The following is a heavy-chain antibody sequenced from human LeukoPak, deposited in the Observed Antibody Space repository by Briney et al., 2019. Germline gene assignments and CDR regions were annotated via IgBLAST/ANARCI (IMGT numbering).Heavy chain of an antibody. J-gene: IGHJ4*02. D-gene: IGHD3-22*01. V-gene: IGHV3-7*01. CDR3: ARNEDYSDSTGYYSTFYLDS. CDR2: INEDGSEK. Sequence: GGSLRLSCAAFGFTFSNAWMSWVRQAPGKGLEWVANINEDGSEKYYVDSVKGRFTISRDNGKNALYLQMKSLRAEDTAVYYCARNEDYSDSTGYYSTFYLDSWGQGTLVTVSS. CDR1: GFTFSNAW.